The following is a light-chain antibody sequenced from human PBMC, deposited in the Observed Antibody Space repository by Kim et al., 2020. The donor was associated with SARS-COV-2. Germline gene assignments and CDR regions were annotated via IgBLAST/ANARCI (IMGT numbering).Light chain of an antibody. J-gene: IGLJ3*02. CDR2: KDS. CDR3: QSAATSVTYWV. CDR1: ALPNQY. Sequence: PGQTARITSSGDALPNQYAYWYQQKPGQAPVLVIYKDSKRPSGIPGRFSGSSSGTIATLTISGVQAEDEADYYCQSAATSVTYWVFGGGTKLTVL. V-gene: IGLV3-25*03.